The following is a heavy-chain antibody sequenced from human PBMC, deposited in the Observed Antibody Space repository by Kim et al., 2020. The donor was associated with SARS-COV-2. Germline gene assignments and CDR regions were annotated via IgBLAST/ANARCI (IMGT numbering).Heavy chain of an antibody. J-gene: IGHJ6*02. CDR2: IHQSGST. D-gene: IGHD2-2*02. CDR1: GGSFSGHY. Sequence: SETLSLTCAVYGGSFSGHYWSWIRQPPGQGLEWIGEIHQSGSTNYSPALKSRVTISVDTSKNQFSLKLSSVTAADTGFYYCARGRAGVVPAPILGIGPHYDYFIMDVWGHGTTVTVSS. V-gene: IGHV4-34*01. CDR3: ARGRAGVVPAPILGIGPHYDYFIMDV.